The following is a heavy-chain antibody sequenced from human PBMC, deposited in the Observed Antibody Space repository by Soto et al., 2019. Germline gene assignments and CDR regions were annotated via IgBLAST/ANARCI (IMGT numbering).Heavy chain of an antibody. J-gene: IGHJ4*02. CDR2: IYFSEST. CDR1: GGTSVGYG. Sequence: TLCVPYTVEGGTSVGYGWTWISKHPGKGLEWIGYIYFSESTSYNPSLKSRVTISVDTSKNQFSLKLSSVTAADTAVYYCARSGYSYGPNPLLYWGQGTLVTVSS. D-gene: IGHD5-18*01. CDR3: ARSGYSYGPNPLLY. V-gene: IGHV4-31*03.